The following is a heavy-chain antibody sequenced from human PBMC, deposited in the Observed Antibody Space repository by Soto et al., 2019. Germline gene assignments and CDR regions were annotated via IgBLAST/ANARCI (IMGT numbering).Heavy chain of an antibody. CDR3: ARHKPVRGSDCYYGMDV. CDR2: IYPGDSDT. J-gene: IGHJ6*02. Sequence: PGESLKISCKGSGYSFTSYWIGWVRQMPGKGLEWMGIIYPGDSDTRYSPSFQGQVTISADKSISTAYLQWSSLKASDTAMYYCARHKPVRGSDCYYGMDVWGQGTTVTVSS. D-gene: IGHD3-10*01. V-gene: IGHV5-51*01. CDR1: GYSFTSYW.